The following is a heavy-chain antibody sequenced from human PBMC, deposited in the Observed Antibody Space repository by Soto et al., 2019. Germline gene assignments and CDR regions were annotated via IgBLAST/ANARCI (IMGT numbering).Heavy chain of an antibody. CDR1: GFTFSSYS. V-gene: IGHV3-21*01. CDR2: ISSSSSYI. D-gene: IGHD3-22*01. Sequence: GGSLRLSCAASGFTFSSYSMNWVRQAPGKGLEWVSSISSSSSYIYYADSVKGRFTISRDNAKNSLYLQMNSLRAEDTAVYYFARSHDSGSSGYFYSFSYYGMDVWGQGTTVTVSS. J-gene: IGHJ6*02. CDR3: ARSHDSGSSGYFYSFSYYGMDV.